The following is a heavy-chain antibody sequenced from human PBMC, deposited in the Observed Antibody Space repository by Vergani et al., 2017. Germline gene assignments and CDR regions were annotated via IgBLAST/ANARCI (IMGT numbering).Heavy chain of an antibody. D-gene: IGHD4-23*01. CDR1: GGTFSSYA. CDR2: IIPIFGTA. V-gene: IGHV1-69*13. CDR3: AIDLGYGGYYYYGMDV. Sequence: QVQLVQSGAEVKKPGSSVKVSCKASGGTFSSYAISWVRQAPGQGLEWMGRIIPIFGTANYAQKFQGRVTITADESTSTAYMELSSLRSEDTAVYYCAIDLGYGGYYYYGMDVWGQGTTVTVSS. J-gene: IGHJ6*02.